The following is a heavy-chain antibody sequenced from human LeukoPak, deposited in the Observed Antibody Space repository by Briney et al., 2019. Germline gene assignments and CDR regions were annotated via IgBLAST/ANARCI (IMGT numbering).Heavy chain of an antibody. Sequence: GGSLRLSCAASGFTFSSYNMNWVRQAPGKGLEWVSSITSSSSHIYYADSVRGRFTISRDNAKNSLYLQMNSLRAEDTALYYCARVGSYYYYYYMDVWGKGTTVTVSS. V-gene: IGHV3-21*04. J-gene: IGHJ6*03. D-gene: IGHD1-26*01. CDR1: GFTFSSYN. CDR2: ITSSSSHI. CDR3: ARVGSYYYYYYMDV.